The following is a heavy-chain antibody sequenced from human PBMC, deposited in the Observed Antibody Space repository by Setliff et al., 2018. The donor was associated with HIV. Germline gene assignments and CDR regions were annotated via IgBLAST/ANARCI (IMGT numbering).Heavy chain of an antibody. J-gene: IGHJ6*02. V-gene: IGHV5-51*01. D-gene: IGHD6-19*01. CDR3: AKHLSPGSGWYSKARGMDV. Sequence: GESLKISCKDSGYTFSNYCIAWVRQMPGKGLEWMGIIYPGNSDTTYSPSFQGQVTISADKSISTAYLQWGSLKASDTAMYYCAKHLSPGSGWYSKARGMDVWGQGTTVTVSS. CDR1: GYTFSNYC. CDR2: IYPGNSDT.